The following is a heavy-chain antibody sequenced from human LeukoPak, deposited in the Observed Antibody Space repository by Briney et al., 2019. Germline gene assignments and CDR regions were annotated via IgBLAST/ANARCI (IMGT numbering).Heavy chain of an antibody. V-gene: IGHV3-21*01. CDR2: ISSSSSYI. D-gene: IGHD6-19*01. J-gene: IGHJ4*02. Sequence: GGSLRLSCAASGFTFSSYSMNWVRQAPGKGLEWVSSISSSSSYIYYADPVKGRFTISRDNAKNSLYLQMNSLRAEDTAVYYCAYSSGWYGNYWGQGTLVTVSS. CDR3: AYSSGWYGNY. CDR1: GFTFSSYS.